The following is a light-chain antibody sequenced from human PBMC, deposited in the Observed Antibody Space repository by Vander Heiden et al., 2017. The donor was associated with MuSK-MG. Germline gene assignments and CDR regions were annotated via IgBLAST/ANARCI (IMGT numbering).Light chain of an antibody. Sequence: DIQLTQSPSFLSASVGDRVTITCRASQGISSYLAWYQQKPGKAPKLLIYAASTLQSRVPSRFRGRGSRTEFTLTMRSLQPEDFTTSSCQQLNTYPHTFGQWTRLELK. CDR1: QGISSY. V-gene: IGKV1-9*01. CDR3: QQLNTYPHT. CDR2: AAS. J-gene: IGKJ5*01.